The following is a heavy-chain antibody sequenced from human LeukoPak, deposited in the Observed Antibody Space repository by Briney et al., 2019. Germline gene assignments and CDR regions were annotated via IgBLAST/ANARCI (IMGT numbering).Heavy chain of an antibody. CDR1: GYTLTELS. J-gene: IGHJ4*02. Sequence: GASVKVSCKVSGYTLTELSMHWVRQAPGQGLEWMGWISAYNGNTNYAQKLQGRVTMTTDTSTSTAYMELRSLRSDDTAVYYCARDWNIEMATISFDYWGQGTLVTVSS. CDR2: ISAYNGNT. CDR3: ARDWNIEMATISFDY. D-gene: IGHD5-24*01. V-gene: IGHV1-18*01.